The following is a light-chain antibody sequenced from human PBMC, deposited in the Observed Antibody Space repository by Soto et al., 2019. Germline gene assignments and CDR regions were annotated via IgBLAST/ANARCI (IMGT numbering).Light chain of an antibody. CDR1: SGDVGGYNY. CDR2: AVT. Sequence: QSALTQPASVSGSPGQSVTISCAGTSGDVGGYNYVSWYQQHPGKAPKLMIHAVTNRPSGVSNRFSGSKSGNTASLTISSLQAEDEADYYCCSYTGASPYVFGTGTKLTVL. J-gene: IGLJ1*01. CDR3: CSYTGASPYV. V-gene: IGLV2-14*01.